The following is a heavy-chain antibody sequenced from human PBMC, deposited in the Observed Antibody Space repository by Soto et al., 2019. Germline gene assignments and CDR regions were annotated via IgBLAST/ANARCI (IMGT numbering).Heavy chain of an antibody. CDR1: GYTFTSYG. J-gene: IGHJ6*03. Sequence: ASVKVSCKASGYTFTSYGISWVRQAPGQGLEWMGWISAYNGNTNYAQKLQGRVTMTTETSTSTAYMELRSLRSDDTAVYYCARVFAEYSGYDNYYYYMDVWGKGTTVTVSS. CDR2: ISAYNGNT. V-gene: IGHV1-18*01. D-gene: IGHD5-12*01. CDR3: ARVFAEYSGYDNYYYYMDV.